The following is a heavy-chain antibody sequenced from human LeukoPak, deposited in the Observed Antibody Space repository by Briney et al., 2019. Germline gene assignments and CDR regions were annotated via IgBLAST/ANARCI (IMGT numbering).Heavy chain of an antibody. CDR1: GFAFDEHG. CDR2: INWSGGST. D-gene: IGHD2-2*01. J-gene: IGHJ4*02. CDR3: ARAPITSPFYFDS. V-gene: IGHV3-20*04. Sequence: GGSLRLSCSASGFAFDEHGMSWVRQVPGEGLEWVSGINWSGGSTGYGDPVRGRFTVSRDNAKNSLYLQMDSLRAEDTALYYCARAPITSPFYFDSWGQGTLVTVSS.